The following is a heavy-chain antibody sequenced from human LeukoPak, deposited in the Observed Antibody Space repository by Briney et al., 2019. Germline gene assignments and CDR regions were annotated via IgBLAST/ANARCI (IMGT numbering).Heavy chain of an antibody. CDR1: GFTFSSYG. CDR3: AKESSSSWPLDY. J-gene: IGHJ4*02. CDR2: IWYDGDKK. D-gene: IGHD6-13*01. V-gene: IGHV3-33*06. Sequence: GGSLRLSCAASGFTFSSYGMHWVRQAPGKGLEWVAVIWYDGDKKYYADSVKGRITISRDNSKNTLFLHMNSLRAEDTAVYYCAKESSSSWPLDYWGQGTLVTVSS.